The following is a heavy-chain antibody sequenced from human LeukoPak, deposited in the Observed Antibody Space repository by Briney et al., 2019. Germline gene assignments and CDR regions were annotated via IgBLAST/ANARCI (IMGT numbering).Heavy chain of an antibody. J-gene: IGHJ4*02. D-gene: IGHD6-19*01. CDR2: IYYSGNT. CDR3: ARVASGWYYFDY. V-gene: IGHV4-39*07. Sequence: SETLSLTCTVSGDSISTSNSYWGWIRQPPGKGLEWIGSIYYSGNTYYNASLKSRVTISVDTSKNQFSLKLSSVTAADTAVYFCARVASGWYYFDYWGQGSLVTVSS. CDR1: GDSISTSNSY.